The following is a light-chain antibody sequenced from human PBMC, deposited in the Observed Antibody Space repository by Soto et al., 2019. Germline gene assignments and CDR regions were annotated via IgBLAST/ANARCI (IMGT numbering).Light chain of an antibody. CDR1: QSVSSSY. CDR3: QQYSSSPHT. V-gene: IGKV3-20*01. Sequence: VLTQSPGTLSLSPGERATLSCRASQSVSSSYLGWYQQKPGQAPSLLIYGASSRATGIPDRFSGSGSRTDFTLTISILEPEDCAVYYCQQYSSSPHTFGGGTKVEIK. J-gene: IGKJ4*01. CDR2: GAS.